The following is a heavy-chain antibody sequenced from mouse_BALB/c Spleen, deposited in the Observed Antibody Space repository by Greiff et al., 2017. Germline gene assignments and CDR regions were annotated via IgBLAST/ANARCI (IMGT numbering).Heavy chain of an antibody. Sequence: QVQLQQPGAELVMPGASVKMSCKASGYTFTDYWMHWVKQRPGQGLEWIGAIDTSDSYTSYNQKFKGKATLTVDESSSTAYMQLSSLTSEDSAVYYCARRGYGNYYWYFDVWGAGTTVTVSS. D-gene: IGHD2-1*01. CDR2: IDTSDSYT. CDR1: GYTFTDYW. J-gene: IGHJ1*01. V-gene: IGHV1-69*01. CDR3: ARRGYGNYYWYFDV.